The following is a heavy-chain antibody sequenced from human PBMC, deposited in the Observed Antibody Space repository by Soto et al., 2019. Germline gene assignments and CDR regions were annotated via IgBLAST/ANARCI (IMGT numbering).Heavy chain of an antibody. CDR2: INAGNGNT. CDR1: GYTFNDYA. J-gene: IGHJ4*02. V-gene: IGHV1-3*01. D-gene: IGHD3-22*01. CDR3: ARRYYNSSGYCFDY. Sequence: ASVKVSCKASGYTFNDYAIHWVRQAHWVRQAPGQRLEWLGWINAGNGNTKYSQKFQGRVTITRDTSASTAYMELSSLRSEDTAVYYCARRYYNSSGYCFDYRGQGTLVTVSS.